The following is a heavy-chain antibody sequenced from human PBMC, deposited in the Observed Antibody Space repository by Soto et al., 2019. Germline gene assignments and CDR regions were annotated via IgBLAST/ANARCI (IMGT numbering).Heavy chain of an antibody. D-gene: IGHD3-10*01. V-gene: IGHV4-61*01. CDR1: DDSVTSVSDY. CDR2: IYYSGSA. CDR3: ARGVGFGYYYYHMDL. Sequence: SETLSVTCTVSDDSVTSVSDYWSWIRQPPGKGLEWIGYIYYSGSADYNPSLGSRVTISIDTSKNQFSLKLTSVTAADTAVYYCARGVGFGYYYYHMDLWGQGTTVTVSS. J-gene: IGHJ6*02.